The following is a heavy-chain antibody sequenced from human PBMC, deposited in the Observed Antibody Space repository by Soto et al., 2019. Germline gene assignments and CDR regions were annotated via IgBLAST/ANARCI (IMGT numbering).Heavy chain of an antibody. CDR3: ASTIFGVYYYGMDV. J-gene: IGHJ6*02. CDR1: GGTFSSYA. D-gene: IGHD3-3*01. CDR2: IIPIFGTA. V-gene: IGHV1-69*13. Sequence: SVKVSGKASGGTFSSYAISWVRRAPGQGLEWMGGIIPIFGTANYAQKFQGRVTITADESTSTAYMELSSLRSEDTAVYYCASTIFGVYYYGMDVWGRGTTVAVCS.